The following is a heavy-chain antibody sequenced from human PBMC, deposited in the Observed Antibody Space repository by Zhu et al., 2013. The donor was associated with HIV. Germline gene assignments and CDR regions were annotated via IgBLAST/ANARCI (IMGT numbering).Heavy chain of an antibody. CDR3: ARERIGCSGSNCYFDA. J-gene: IGHJ5*02. CDR2: INANTGAT. D-gene: IGHD2-15*01. V-gene: IGHV1-2*02. Sequence: QVQLVQSGAEVKKPGASLKVSCKASGYTFTSYDINWVRQATGQGLEWMGEINANTGATMYAPKFQGRVAMTRDTSSTTSYMDLNRLISDDTAVYSCARERIGCSGSNCYFDAWGQGSLVTVSS. CDR1: GYTFTSYD.